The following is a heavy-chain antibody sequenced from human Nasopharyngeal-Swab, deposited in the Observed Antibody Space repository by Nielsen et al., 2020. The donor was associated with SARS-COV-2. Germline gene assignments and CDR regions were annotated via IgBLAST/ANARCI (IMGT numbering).Heavy chain of an antibody. CDR1: GYSFANYW. D-gene: IGHD1-26*01. J-gene: IGHJ4*02. V-gene: IGHV5-51*01. CDR2: IFPGDSDT. CDR3: ARPLWSYADHFDY. Sequence: GESLKISCKGSGYSFANYWIGWVRQMPGKGLEWMGIIFPGDSDTRYGPSFQGQVTISADKSTSTAYLQWSSLKASDTAVYYCARPLWSYADHFDYWGQGTLVTVSS.